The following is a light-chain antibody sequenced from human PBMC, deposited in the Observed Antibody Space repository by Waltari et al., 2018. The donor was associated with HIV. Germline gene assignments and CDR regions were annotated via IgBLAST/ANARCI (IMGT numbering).Light chain of an antibody. CDR1: QGISSY. J-gene: IGKJ1*01. CDR3: QQYYKVPRT. Sequence: AVRMTQSPSTFSASTGDIVTITCRASQGISSYLAWYQQKPGTAPKLLIYAASILQSGVPSRFSASGSGTNFTLTIKCLQSEDLATYYCQQYYKVPRTFGQGTKVEL. CDR2: AAS. V-gene: IGKV1-8*01.